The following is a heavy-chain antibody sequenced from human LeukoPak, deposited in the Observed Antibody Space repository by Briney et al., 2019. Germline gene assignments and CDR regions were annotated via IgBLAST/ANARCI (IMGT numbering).Heavy chain of an antibody. Sequence: GRSPSHSCAASGFTSCEYYMSWVGQAPRKGVEWGSYISGSSSYTIYADSVKGRFTISRDNAKKSLYLPMNSLRAEDTAVYYCARVTLYAESALDYWGQGTLVTVSS. CDR2: ISGSSSYT. CDR3: ARVTLYAESALDY. D-gene: IGHD4-17*01. V-gene: IGHV3-11*06. CDR1: GFTSCEYY. J-gene: IGHJ4*02.